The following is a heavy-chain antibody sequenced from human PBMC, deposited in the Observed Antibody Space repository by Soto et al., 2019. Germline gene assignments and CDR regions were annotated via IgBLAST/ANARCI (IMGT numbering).Heavy chain of an antibody. CDR2: ISGSGGYT. D-gene: IGHD3-10*01. CDR1: GLTFSSYA. J-gene: IGHJ4*02. CDR3: AKRFRGVLLNPEVD. Sequence: EVQLLESGGDLVQPGGSLRLSCAASGLTFSSYAMSWVRQAPGKGLEWVAVISGSGGYTDYADSVKGRFTISRDNSKNTLHLQMNSLRAEDTALYYCAKRFRGVLLNPEVDWGQGTLVTVSS. V-gene: IGHV3-23*01.